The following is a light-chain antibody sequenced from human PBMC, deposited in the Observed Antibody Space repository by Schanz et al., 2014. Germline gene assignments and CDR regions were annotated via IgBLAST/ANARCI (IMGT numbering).Light chain of an antibody. CDR3: SSFGGSNNPPWV. Sequence: QSALTQPASVSGSPGQSITISCTGTSSDVGGYNYVSWYQEHPGKAPKFMIYDVSNRPSGVSNRFSGSKSGNTASLTISGLQAEDEADYYCSSFGGSNNPPWVFGGGTKLTVL. J-gene: IGLJ3*02. CDR1: SSDVGGYNY. V-gene: IGLV2-14*01. CDR2: DVS.